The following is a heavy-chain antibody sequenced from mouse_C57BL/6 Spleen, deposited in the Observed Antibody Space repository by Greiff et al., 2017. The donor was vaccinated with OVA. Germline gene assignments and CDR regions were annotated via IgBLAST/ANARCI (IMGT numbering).Heavy chain of an antibody. V-gene: IGHV1-82*01. CDR3: ARSRAHAMDY. Sequence: VKLMESGPELVKPGASVKISCKASGYAFSSSWMNWVKQRPGKGLEWIGRIYPGDGDTNYNGKFKGKATLTADKSSSTAYMQLSSLTSEDSAVYFCARSRAHAMDYWGQGTSVTVSS. CDR2: IYPGDGDT. J-gene: IGHJ4*01. D-gene: IGHD3-3*01. CDR1: GYAFSSSW.